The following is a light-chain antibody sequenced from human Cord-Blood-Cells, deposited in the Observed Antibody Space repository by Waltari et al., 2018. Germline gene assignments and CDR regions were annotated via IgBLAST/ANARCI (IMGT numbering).Light chain of an antibody. CDR2: DAS. V-gene: IGKV3-11*01. CDR3: QQRTS. Sequence: IVLTQSPATLSLSPGERATLYCRASQSVSSYLAWYQQKPGQAPRLLIYDASNRATGIPARFSGSGSGTDFTLTISSLEPEDFAVYYCQQRTSFGGGTKVEIK. CDR1: QSVSSY. J-gene: IGKJ4*01.